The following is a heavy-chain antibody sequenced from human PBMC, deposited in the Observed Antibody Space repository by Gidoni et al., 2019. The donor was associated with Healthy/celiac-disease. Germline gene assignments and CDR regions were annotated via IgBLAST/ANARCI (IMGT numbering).Heavy chain of an antibody. V-gene: IGHV1-18*01. CDR1: GYTFTSYG. D-gene: IGHD3-10*01. Sequence: QVQLVQSGAEVKKPGASVKVSCKASGYTFTSYGISWVRQAPGQGLEWMGWISAYNGNTNYAQKLQGRVTMTTDTSTSTAYMELRSLRSDDTAVYYCARDRKSKRDYYGSGSRPVGFDPWGQGTLVTVSS. J-gene: IGHJ5*02. CDR2: ISAYNGNT. CDR3: ARDRKSKRDYYGSGSRPVGFDP.